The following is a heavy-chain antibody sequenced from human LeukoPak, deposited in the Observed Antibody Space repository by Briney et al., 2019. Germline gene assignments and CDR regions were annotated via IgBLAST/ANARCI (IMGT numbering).Heavy chain of an antibody. Sequence: GGSLRLSCAASGFTFSSYATHWVRQAPGKGLEYVSAISSNGGSTYYANSVKGRFTISRDNSKNTLYLQMGSLRAEDMAVYYCARGYCSSTSCLGDYWGQGTLVTVSS. CDR1: GFTFSSYA. CDR3: ARGYCSSTSCLGDY. V-gene: IGHV3-64*01. D-gene: IGHD2-2*01. J-gene: IGHJ4*02. CDR2: ISSNGGST.